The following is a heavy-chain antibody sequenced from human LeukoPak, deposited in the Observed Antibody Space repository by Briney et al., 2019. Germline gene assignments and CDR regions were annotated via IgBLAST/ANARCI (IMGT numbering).Heavy chain of an antibody. J-gene: IGHJ2*01. Sequence: GASVKVFCKASGYTFTSYYMHCVRHAPGQGLEQMRIINPSGSSTSYTQKFQGRVTMTRHMSTSTVYMELSSLRSEDTAVYYCARVPAAITTVVRDWYFDLWGRGTLVTVSS. CDR1: GYTFTSYY. D-gene: IGHD4-23*01. CDR2: INPSGSST. CDR3: ARVPAAITTVVRDWYFDL. V-gene: IGHV1-46*01.